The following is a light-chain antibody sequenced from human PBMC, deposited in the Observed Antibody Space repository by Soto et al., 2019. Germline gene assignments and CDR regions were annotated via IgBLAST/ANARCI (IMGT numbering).Light chain of an antibody. CDR1: SSDVGTYDY. CDR2: GVT. V-gene: IGLV2-8*01. Sequence: LTQPPSASGSPGQSVTFSCTGTSSDVGTYDYVSWYQQYPGKAPKLLIYGVTRRPSGVPDRFSGSKSGNTAALTVSGLQAEDEAYYYCSSYAGRSMYVFGTGTKVTVL. J-gene: IGLJ1*01. CDR3: SSYAGRSMYV.